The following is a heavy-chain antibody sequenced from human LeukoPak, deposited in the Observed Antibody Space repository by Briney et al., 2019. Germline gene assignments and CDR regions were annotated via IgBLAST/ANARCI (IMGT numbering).Heavy chain of an antibody. CDR1: GYTFPSYG. Sequence: GASVKVSFKTSGYTFPSYGLSWVRQAPGQGLEWMGWISASHGNTDYSHKLQGRVTMTIDSFTSTAYLELRSLRSDDTAVYYCAGTLGYCSSSFCYLKYWGQGTLVTVSS. CDR2: ISASHGNT. J-gene: IGHJ4*02. D-gene: IGHD2-2*01. V-gene: IGHV1-18*01. CDR3: AGTLGYCSSSFCYLKY.